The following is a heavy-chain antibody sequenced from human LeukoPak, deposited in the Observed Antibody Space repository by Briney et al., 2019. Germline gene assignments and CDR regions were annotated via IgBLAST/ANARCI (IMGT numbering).Heavy chain of an antibody. Sequence: GGSLRLSCAASGFTVSLYYMTWVRQAPGKGLEWVSVIYSGGPTYYADSVKGRFTISRDNSKNTVYLQMNSLRGEDTAVYFCARGWVVATGGFDMWGQGTMVTVSA. CDR3: ARGWVVATGGFDM. D-gene: IGHD2-8*02. V-gene: IGHV3-53*01. J-gene: IGHJ3*02. CDR1: GFTVSLYY. CDR2: IYSGGPT.